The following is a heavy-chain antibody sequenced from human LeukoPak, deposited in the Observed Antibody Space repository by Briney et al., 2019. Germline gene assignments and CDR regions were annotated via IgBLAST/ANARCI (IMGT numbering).Heavy chain of an antibody. CDR2: ISDGGVT. J-gene: IGHJ4*02. V-gene: IGHV4-59*08. Sequence: SETLSLTCNVSGGSISTYYWSWIRQPPGKGLEWIGYISDGGVTSYNPSLKGRVTISVDSPENRFSLRLTSLTAVDTALYYCARHGGTLDYFDYWGTGSLVTVPS. D-gene: IGHD1-26*01. CDR3: ARHGGTLDYFDY. CDR1: GGSISTYY.